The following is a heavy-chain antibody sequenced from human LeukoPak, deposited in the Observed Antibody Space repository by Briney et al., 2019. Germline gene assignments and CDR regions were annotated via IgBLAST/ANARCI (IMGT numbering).Heavy chain of an antibody. CDR2: INAYSGNT. CDR1: GYTFTSYG. CDR3: ARDPSSGWYYYYYYYGMDV. V-gene: IGHV1-8*02. Sequence: ASVKVSCKASGYTFTSYGISWVRQAPGQGLEWMGWINAYSGNTGYAQKFQGRVTMTRNTSISTAYMELSSLRSEDTAVYYCARDPSSGWYYYYYYYGMDVWGQGTTVTVSS. J-gene: IGHJ6*02. D-gene: IGHD6-19*01.